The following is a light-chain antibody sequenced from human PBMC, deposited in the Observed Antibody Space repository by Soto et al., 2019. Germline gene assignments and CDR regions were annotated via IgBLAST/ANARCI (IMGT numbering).Light chain of an antibody. Sequence: QSALTQPPSVSGAPGQRVTISCTGSSSNLGAGYDVHWYQLLPGTAPKLLIYGNRNRPSGVPDRFSGSKSGTSASLAITGLQAEDAADYYRQSYDNSLGVCYVFGTGTKVTV. CDR1: SSNLGAGYD. CDR2: GNR. V-gene: IGLV1-40*01. J-gene: IGLJ1*01. CDR3: QSYDNSLGVCYV.